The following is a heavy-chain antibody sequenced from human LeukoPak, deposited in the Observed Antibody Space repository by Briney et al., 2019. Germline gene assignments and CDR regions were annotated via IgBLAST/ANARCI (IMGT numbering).Heavy chain of an antibody. CDR2: ISAYNGNT. CDR1: GYTFTSYG. V-gene: IGHV1-18*01. Sequence: ASVKVSCKASGYTFTSYGVSWVRQAPGQGLEWMGWISAYNGNTNYAQKLQGRVTMTTDTSTSTAHMELRSLRSDDTAVYYCARGPTMYSSGWYGDYWGQGTLVTVSS. J-gene: IGHJ4*02. D-gene: IGHD6-19*01. CDR3: ARGPTMYSSGWYGDY.